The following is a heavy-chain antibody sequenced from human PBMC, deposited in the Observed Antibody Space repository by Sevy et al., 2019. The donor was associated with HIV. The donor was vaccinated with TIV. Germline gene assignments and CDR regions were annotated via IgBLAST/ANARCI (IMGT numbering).Heavy chain of an antibody. Sequence: ASVKVSCKASGYTFTSYAMHWVRQAPGQRLEWMGWINAGNGNTKYSQKFQGRVTIPRDTSASTAYMELSSLRSEDTAVYYCARGETTFAQYYFDYWGQGTLVTVSS. CDR1: GYTFTSYA. CDR2: INAGNGNT. CDR3: ARGETTFAQYYFDY. D-gene: IGHD3-16*01. J-gene: IGHJ4*02. V-gene: IGHV1-3*01.